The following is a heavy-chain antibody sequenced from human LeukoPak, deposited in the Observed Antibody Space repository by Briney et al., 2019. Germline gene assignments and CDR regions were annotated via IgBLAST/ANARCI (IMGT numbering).Heavy chain of an antibody. V-gene: IGHV4-59*01. CDR1: GGSISSYY. J-gene: IGHJ5*02. CDR2: IYYSGST. CDR3: ARAPDRILWFEGWFDP. D-gene: IGHD3-10*01. Sequence: SETLSLTCTVSGGSISSYYRSWIRQPPGKGLEWIGYIYYSGSTNYNPSLKSRVTISVDTSKNQFSLKLSSVTAADTAVYYCARAPDRILWFEGWFDPWGQGTLVTVSS.